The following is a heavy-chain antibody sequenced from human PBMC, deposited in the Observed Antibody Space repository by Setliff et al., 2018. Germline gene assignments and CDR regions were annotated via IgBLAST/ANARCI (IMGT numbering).Heavy chain of an antibody. CDR2: IYYRGST. CDR3: ARGDSSGYYYILFDF. J-gene: IGHJ4*02. CDR1: GGSISSSGYY. V-gene: IGHV4-39*07. D-gene: IGHD3-22*01. Sequence: PSETLSLTCTVSGGSISSSGYYWGWIRQPPGKGLEWIGRIYYRGSTYYNPSLKSRVTMSVDASKNQFSLKLSSVTAADTAAYYCARGDSSGYYYILFDFWGQGTLVTVSS.